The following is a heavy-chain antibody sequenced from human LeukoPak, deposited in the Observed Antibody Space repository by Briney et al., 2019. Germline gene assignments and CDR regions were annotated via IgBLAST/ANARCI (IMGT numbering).Heavy chain of an antibody. D-gene: IGHD4-11*01. V-gene: IGHV4-4*07. CDR1: GGSINNYY. Sequence: PSETLSLTSTVSGGSINNYYWSWIRQPAGKELKWIGRIHTSGSTNYNTSLKSRVTMSVDTSKNQFTLKLSSVTAADTAVYYCARHDYSSYPVFDYWGQGTLVTVSS. CDR3: ARHDYSSYPVFDY. CDR2: IHTSGST. J-gene: IGHJ4*02.